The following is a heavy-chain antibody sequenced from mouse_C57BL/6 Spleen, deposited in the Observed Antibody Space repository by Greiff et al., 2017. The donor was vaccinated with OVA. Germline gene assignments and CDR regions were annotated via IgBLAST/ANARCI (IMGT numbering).Heavy chain of an antibody. CDR1: GFNIKDYY. V-gene: IGHV14-2*01. CDR2: IDPEDGET. J-gene: IGHJ3*01. CDR3: ARGYYGSSSAWFAY. Sequence: VQLKQSGAELVKPGASVKLSCTASGFNIKDYYMHWVKQRTEQGLEWIGRIDPEDGETKYAPKFQGKATITADPSSNTAYLQLSSLTSEDTAVYYCARGYYGSSSAWFAYWGQGTLVTVSA. D-gene: IGHD1-1*01.